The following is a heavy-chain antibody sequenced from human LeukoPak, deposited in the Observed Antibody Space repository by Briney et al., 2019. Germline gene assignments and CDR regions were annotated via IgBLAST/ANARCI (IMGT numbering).Heavy chain of an antibody. CDR1: GFTFSSYS. D-gene: IGHD3-22*01. CDR2: ISSSSSYI. V-gene: IGHV3-21*01. CDR3: ARGPYYYDSSGYYLPFDY. J-gene: IGHJ4*02. Sequence: GGSLRLSCAASGFTFSSYSMNWVRQAPGKGLEWVSSISSSSSYIYYADSVKGRFTISRDNAKNSLYLQVNSLRAEDTAVYYCARGPYYYDSSGYYLPFDYWGQGTLVTVSS.